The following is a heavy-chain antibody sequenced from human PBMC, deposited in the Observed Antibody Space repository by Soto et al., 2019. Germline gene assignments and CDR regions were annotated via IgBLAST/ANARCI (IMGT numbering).Heavy chain of an antibody. CDR2: INHSGST. D-gene: IGHD3-22*01. CDR3: ARGHNYYDSSGYYYGAFDI. CDR1: GGSFSGYY. V-gene: IGHV4-34*01. Sequence: PSETLSLTCAVYGGSFSGYYWSWIRQPPGKGLEWIGEINHSGSTNYNPSLKSRVTISVDTSKNQFSLKLSSVTAADTAVYYCARGHNYYDSSGYYYGAFDIWGQGTMVTVS. J-gene: IGHJ3*02.